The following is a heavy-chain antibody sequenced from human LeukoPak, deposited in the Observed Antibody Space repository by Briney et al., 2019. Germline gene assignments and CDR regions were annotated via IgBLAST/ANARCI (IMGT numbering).Heavy chain of an antibody. D-gene: IGHD6-13*01. V-gene: IGHV4-39*01. J-gene: IGHJ6*02. Sequence: SETLSLTCTVSNGSTSSRRFQWAWIRQPPGKGLEWIGSIYHNGKTYYDTSHKSRVTRSVDTSKNNFSLKLTAVTAADTAVYYCARQGASSWYTLYFYGMDVWGQGTTVTVSS. CDR1: NGSTSSRRFQ. CDR2: IYHNGKT. CDR3: ARQGASSWYTLYFYGMDV.